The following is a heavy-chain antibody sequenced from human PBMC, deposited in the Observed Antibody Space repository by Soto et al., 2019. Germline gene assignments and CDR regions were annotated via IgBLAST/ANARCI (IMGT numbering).Heavy chain of an antibody. CDR3: ARHNRYSSTWFEGWFDP. Sequence: EVQLVQSGAEVKKAGESLKISCQGSGYSFTNYWVGWVRQIPGRGLEWMGIIHPGDSDTRYSPFFQGQVTISAEKSISTAYLQWSSLKASDTAMYYCARHNRYSSTWFEGWFDPWGQGTLVTVSS. CDR1: GYSFTNYW. CDR2: IHPGDSDT. D-gene: IGHD6-13*01. J-gene: IGHJ5*02. V-gene: IGHV5-51*03.